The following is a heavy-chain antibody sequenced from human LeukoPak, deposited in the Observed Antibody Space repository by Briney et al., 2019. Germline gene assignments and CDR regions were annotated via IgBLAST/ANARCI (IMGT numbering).Heavy chain of an antibody. V-gene: IGHV4-30-2*01. CDR1: GGSISSGGYS. CDR3: AALYYGGNAYYFDY. D-gene: IGHD4-23*01. CDR2: IYHSGST. J-gene: IGHJ4*02. Sequence: SETLSLTCAVSGGSISSGGYSWSWIRQPPGKGLEWIGYIYHSGSTYYNPSLKSRVTISVDTSNNQFSLKMSSVTAADTAVYYCAALYYGGNAYYFDYWGQGTLVTVSS.